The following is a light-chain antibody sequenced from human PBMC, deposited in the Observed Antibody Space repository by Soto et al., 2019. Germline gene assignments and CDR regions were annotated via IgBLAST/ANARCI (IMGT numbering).Light chain of an antibody. Sequence: EIVLTQSPGTLSLSPGERATLSCRASQSVSSSYLAWYQQKPGQAPRLLIYNASNRATGIPDRFSGRGSGADFTLTIRRLEPEDFAVYYCQQYGSSPKTFGQGTKVEIK. J-gene: IGKJ1*01. V-gene: IGKV3-20*01. CDR1: QSVSSSY. CDR2: NAS. CDR3: QQYGSSPKT.